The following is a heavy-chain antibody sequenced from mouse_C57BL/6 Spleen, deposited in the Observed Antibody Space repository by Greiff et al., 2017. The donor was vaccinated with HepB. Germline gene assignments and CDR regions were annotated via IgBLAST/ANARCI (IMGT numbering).Heavy chain of an antibody. CDR1: GFNIKDYY. CDR3: TTLITTVVTYYFDY. D-gene: IGHD1-1*01. V-gene: IGHV14-1*01. CDR2: IDPEDGDT. J-gene: IGHJ2*01. Sequence: VQLKESGAELVRPGASVKLSCTASGFNIKDYYMHWVKQRPEQGLEWIGRIDPEDGDTEYAPKFQGKATLTADTSSNTAYLQLSSLTSEDTAVYYCTTLITTVVTYYFDYWGQGTTLTVSS.